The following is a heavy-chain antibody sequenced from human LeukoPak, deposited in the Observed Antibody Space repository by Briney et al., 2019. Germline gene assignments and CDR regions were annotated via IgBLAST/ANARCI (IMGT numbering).Heavy chain of an antibody. D-gene: IGHD3-10*01. CDR2: IYHGGGT. CDR1: GGSISGGYS. J-gene: IGHJ4*02. CDR3: AREIHYYGSGSYDY. V-gene: IGHV4-30-2*01. Sequence: SQTLSLTCAVSGGSISGGYSWNWIRLPPGKGLEWIGYIYHGGGTYYNPSLKSRVTISVDRSKNQFSLNLSSVTAADTAVYYCAREIHYYGSGSYDYWGQGTLVTVSS.